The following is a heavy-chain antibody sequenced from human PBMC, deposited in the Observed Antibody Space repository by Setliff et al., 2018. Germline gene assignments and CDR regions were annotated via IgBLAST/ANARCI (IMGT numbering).Heavy chain of an antibody. CDR3: ARDIVVFTDIDYYYSGMDV. CDR1: GFTFSSYW. CDR2: IKQDGSEK. J-gene: IGHJ6*02. V-gene: IGHV3-7*01. Sequence: LRLSCAASGFTFSSYWMSWVRQAPGKGLEWVANIKQDGSEKYYVDSVKGRFTISRDNAKNSLYLQMNSLRAEDTAVYYCARDIVVFTDIDYYYSGMDVWGQGTAVTVSS. D-gene: IGHD2-21*01.